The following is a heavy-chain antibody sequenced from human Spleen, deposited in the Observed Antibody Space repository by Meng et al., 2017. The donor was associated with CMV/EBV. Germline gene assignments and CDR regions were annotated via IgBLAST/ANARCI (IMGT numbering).Heavy chain of an antibody. Sequence: GESLKISCAASGFIFSSYGIHWVRQAPGKGLDWVAFIRYDGTNKDYAGSVKGRFTISRDNSKNTLYLQMNSLRAEDTAVYYCAKDLDSSSWYGDVFDIWGQGAMVTVSS. V-gene: IGHV3-30*02. CDR3: AKDLDSSSWYGDVFDI. CDR2: IRYDGTNK. D-gene: IGHD6-13*01. J-gene: IGHJ3*02. CDR1: GFIFSSYG.